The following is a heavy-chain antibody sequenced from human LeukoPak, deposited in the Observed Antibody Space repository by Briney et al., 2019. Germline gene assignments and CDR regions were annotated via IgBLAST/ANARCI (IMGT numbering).Heavy chain of an antibody. CDR1: GFTFDDYA. CDR3: AKDVESATHYYYGMDG. V-gene: IGHV3-9*01. D-gene: IGHD3-3*01. CDR2: ISWNSGRI. J-gene: IGHJ6*02. Sequence: GRSLRLSCAASGFTFDDYAMHWVRQAPGKGLEWVSGISWNSGRIGYADSVKGRFTISRDNAKNSLYLQMNSLKTEDTALYYCAKDVESATHYYYGMDGWGQGTTVTVSS.